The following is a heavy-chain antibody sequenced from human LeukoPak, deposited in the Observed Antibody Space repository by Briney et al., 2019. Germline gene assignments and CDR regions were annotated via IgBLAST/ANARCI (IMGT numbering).Heavy chain of an antibody. CDR3: ARQYYHDSSGYPFDY. D-gene: IGHD3-22*01. J-gene: IGHJ4*02. CDR1: GFTFGGYT. Sequence: GGSLRLSCAASGFTFGGYTMHWVRQAPGKGLEWVAVLSHDGSTKYYADSVKGRFTISRDNAKNTLYLQMNSLRAEDTAVYYCARQYYHDSSGYPFDYWGQGTLVTVSS. CDR2: LSHDGSTK. V-gene: IGHV3-30-3*01.